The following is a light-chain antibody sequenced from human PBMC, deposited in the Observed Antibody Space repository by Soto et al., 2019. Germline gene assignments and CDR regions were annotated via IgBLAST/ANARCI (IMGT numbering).Light chain of an antibody. J-gene: IGKJ1*01. CDR3: QQYNSYWT. Sequence: IRMTQSPSSFSAFTGERVTITCRASQSISSWLAWYQQKPGKAPKLLIYDASSLQSGVPSRFSGSGSGTDFTLTISSLQPDDFATYYCQQYNSYWTFGQGTKVDIK. CDR2: DAS. V-gene: IGKV1-5*01. CDR1: QSISSW.